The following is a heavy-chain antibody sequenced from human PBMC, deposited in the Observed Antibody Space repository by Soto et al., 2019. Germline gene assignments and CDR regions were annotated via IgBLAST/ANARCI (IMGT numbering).Heavy chain of an antibody. CDR3: ARARSYYDFWSGYPKHYYYCGMDV. CDR2: INHSGST. CDR1: GGSFSGYY. D-gene: IGHD3-3*01. V-gene: IGHV4-34*01. Sequence: KTSETLSLTCAVYGGSFSGYYWSWIRQPPGKGLEWIGEINHSGSTNYNPSLKSRVTISVDTSKNQFSLKLRSVTAADTAVYYCARARSYYDFWSGYPKHYYYCGMDVWGQGTTVTVSS. J-gene: IGHJ6*02.